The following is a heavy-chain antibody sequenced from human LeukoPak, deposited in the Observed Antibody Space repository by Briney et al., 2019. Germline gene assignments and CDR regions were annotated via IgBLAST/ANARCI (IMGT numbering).Heavy chain of an antibody. Sequence: GGSLRLSYAASGFTFSSYAMHWVRQAPGKGLEYVSAISTNGGSTYYADSVKGRFTISRDNSKNTVYLQMGSLRPEDMAVYYCARGKGIYCGGDCSALDDWGQGTLVTVSS. CDR2: ISTNGGST. CDR3: ARGKGIYCGGDCSALDD. D-gene: IGHD2-21*02. J-gene: IGHJ4*02. CDR1: GFTFSSYA. V-gene: IGHV3-64*02.